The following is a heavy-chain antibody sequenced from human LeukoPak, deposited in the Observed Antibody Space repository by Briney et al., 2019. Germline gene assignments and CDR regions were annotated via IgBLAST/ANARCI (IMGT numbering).Heavy chain of an antibody. D-gene: IGHD3-22*01. CDR1: GFTFSDYY. Sequence: GGSLRLSCAASGFTFSDYYMSWIRQAPGKGLEWVSYISSSGSTIYYADSVKGRFTISRDNAKNSLYLQMNSLRAEDTAVYYCANAPPYYYDSSDYWGQGTLVTVSS. V-gene: IGHV3-11*04. CDR2: ISSSGSTI. J-gene: IGHJ4*02. CDR3: ANAPPYYYDSSDY.